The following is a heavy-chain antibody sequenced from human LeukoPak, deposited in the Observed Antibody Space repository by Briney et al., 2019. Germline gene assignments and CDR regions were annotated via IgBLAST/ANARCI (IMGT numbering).Heavy chain of an antibody. CDR2: INPSGGST. J-gene: IGHJ6*02. Sequence: ASVKVSCKASGYTFTGYYMHWVRQAPGQGLEWMGVINPSGGSTSYAQKFQGRVTMTRDTSTSTVYMELSSLRSEDTAVYYCARDLSPSSSWDYYYYGMDVWGQGTTVTVSS. V-gene: IGHV1-46*01. CDR1: GYTFTGYY. D-gene: IGHD6-13*01. CDR3: ARDLSPSSSWDYYYYGMDV.